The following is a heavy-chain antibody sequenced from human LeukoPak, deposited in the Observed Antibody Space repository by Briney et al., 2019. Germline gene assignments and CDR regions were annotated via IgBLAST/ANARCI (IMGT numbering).Heavy chain of an antibody. CDR3: AKSRSDSSGFDY. Sequence: GGSLGLSCAASGFTFDDYAMHWVRQAPGKGLEWVSGISWNSGSIGYADSVKGRFTISRDNAKNSLYLQMNSLRAEDTALYYCAKSRSDSSGFDYWGQGTLVTVSS. J-gene: IGHJ4*02. CDR1: GFTFDDYA. CDR2: ISWNSGSI. D-gene: IGHD6-19*01. V-gene: IGHV3-9*01.